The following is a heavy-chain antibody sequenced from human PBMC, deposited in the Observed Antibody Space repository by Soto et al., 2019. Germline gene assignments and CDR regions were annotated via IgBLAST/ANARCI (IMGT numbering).Heavy chain of an antibody. CDR1: GGSISSYY. V-gene: IGHV4-59*01. D-gene: IGHD6-6*01. J-gene: IGHJ4*02. CDR2: IYYSGST. Sequence: SETLSLTCTVSGGSISSYYWSWIRQPPGKGLEWIGYIYYSGSTNYNPSLKSRVTISVDTSKNQFSLKLSSVTAADTAVYYCAKRHSSSSYFDYWGQGTLVTASS. CDR3: AKRHSSSSYFDY.